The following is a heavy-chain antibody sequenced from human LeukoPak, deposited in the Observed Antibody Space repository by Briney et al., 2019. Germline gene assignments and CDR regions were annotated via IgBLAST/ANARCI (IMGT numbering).Heavy chain of an antibody. V-gene: IGHV4-34*01. CDR1: GGSFSGYY. CDR3: ARGSGTPFDY. J-gene: IGHJ4*02. CDR2: INHSGST. D-gene: IGHD2-2*01. Sequence: SETLSLTCAVYGGSFSGYYWSWIRQPPGKGLEWIGEINHSGSTNYNPSLKSRVTISVDTSKNQFSLKLSSVTTADTAVYYCARGSGTPFDYWGQGTLVTVSS.